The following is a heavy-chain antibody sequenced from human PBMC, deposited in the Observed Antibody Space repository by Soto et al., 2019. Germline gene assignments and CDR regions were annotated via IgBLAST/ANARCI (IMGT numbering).Heavy chain of an antibody. CDR1: GGSFSGYY. D-gene: IGHD3-10*01. CDR2: INHSGST. J-gene: IGHJ4*02. Sequence: QVQLQQWGAGLLKPSETLSLTCAAYGGSFSGYYWSWIRQPPGKGLEWIGEINHSGSTNYNPSLKSRVTISVDTSKNQFSLKLSSVTAADTAVYYCARGGITMVRGVIGDWGQGTLVTVSS. CDR3: ARGGITMVRGVIGD. V-gene: IGHV4-34*01.